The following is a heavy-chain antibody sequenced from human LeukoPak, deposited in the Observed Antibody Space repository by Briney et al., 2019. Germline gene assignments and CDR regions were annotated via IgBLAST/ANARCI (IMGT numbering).Heavy chain of an antibody. J-gene: IGHJ5*02. CDR1: GYTFTGYY. V-gene: IGHV1-2*02. D-gene: IGHD6-13*01. CDR3: ARGHLRWHDPWYYWFDP. Sequence: ASVEVSCKASGYTFTGYYMHWVRQAPGQGLEWMGWINPNSGGTNYAQKFQGRVTMTRDTSISTAYMELSRLRSDDTAVYYCARGHLRWHDPWYYWFDPWGQGTLVTVSS. CDR2: INPNSGGT.